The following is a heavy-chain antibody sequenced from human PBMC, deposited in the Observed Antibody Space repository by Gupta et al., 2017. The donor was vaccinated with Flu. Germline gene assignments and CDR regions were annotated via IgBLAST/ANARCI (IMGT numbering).Heavy chain of an antibody. CDR3: ARPDYRDGYNGYYYDY. Sequence: QTQLQESVPVLVKPSETLSLTCTVSGVSIASSSHYWGWIRQPPGKGMEWIGSIHYSGNTYYSTARNGRVTISEDTNKNQGSLRLNYVNKDDQEVYYWARPDYRDGYNGYYYDYWGQGKLVIVSS. CDR1: GVSIASSSHY. J-gene: IGHJ4*02. CDR2: IHYSGNT. V-gene: IGHV4-39*01. D-gene: IGHD5-12*01.